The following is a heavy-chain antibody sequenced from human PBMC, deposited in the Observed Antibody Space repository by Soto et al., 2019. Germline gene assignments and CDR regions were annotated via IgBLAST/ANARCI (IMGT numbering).Heavy chain of an antibody. CDR3: VSQRTSVLSQAYFDY. J-gene: IGHJ4*02. V-gene: IGHV4-39*01. CDR1: GGSVSSSNYY. D-gene: IGHD2-8*01. Sequence: PSETLPLTCTVSGGSVSSSNYYWGWIRQSPGKGLEWIGSVYYRGRSYSKSSVKSRVTISVDTSKNQFSLNLNSVTASDTAVYFCVSQRTSVLSQAYFDYWGPGALVTVSS. CDR2: VYYRGRS.